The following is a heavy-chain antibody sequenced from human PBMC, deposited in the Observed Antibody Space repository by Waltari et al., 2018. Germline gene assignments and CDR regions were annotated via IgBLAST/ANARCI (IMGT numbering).Heavy chain of an antibody. CDR2: IRYYVKDE. CDR3: ATDCCGDCYQLPDI. V-gene: IGHV3-30*02. Sequence: QVQLVESGGAVVQPGGSLRLYCTQSGFTCKNLCMHWFLQAPGKGHECVAIIRYYVKDEDYAASVTGRFTISRDDSKITLYLKLNSLKVGDTAMFYCATDCCGDCYQLPDIWGQGTLVTVSS. D-gene: IGHD2-21*02. CDR1: GFTCKNLC. J-gene: IGHJ4*02.